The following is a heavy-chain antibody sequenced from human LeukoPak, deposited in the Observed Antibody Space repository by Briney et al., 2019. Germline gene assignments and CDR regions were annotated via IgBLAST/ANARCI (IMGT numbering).Heavy chain of an antibody. J-gene: IGHJ5*02. V-gene: IGHV4-39*07. D-gene: IGHD5-18*01. CDR2: IYYSGST. CDR3: ARGEGVDTAMRDWFDP. Sequence: WVRQPPGEGLEWIGCIYYSGSTYYNPSLKSRVIISVDTSKNQFSLKLSSVTAADTAVYYCARGEGVDTAMRDWFDPWGQGTLVTVSS.